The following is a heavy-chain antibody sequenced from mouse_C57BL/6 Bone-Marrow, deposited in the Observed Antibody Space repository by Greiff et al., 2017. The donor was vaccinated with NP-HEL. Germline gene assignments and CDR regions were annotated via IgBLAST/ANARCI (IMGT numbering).Heavy chain of an antibody. D-gene: IGHD1-1*01. CDR1: GYAFSSSW. CDR3: ASGYYGSSYKTWFAY. V-gene: IGHV1-82*01. J-gene: IGHJ3*01. Sequence: QVQLQQSGPELVKPGASVKISCKASGYAFSSSWMNWVKQRPGKGLEWIGRNYPGDGDTNYNGKFKGKATLTADKSSSTAYMQLSSLTSEDSAVYFCASGYYGSSYKTWFAYWGQGTLVTVSA. CDR2: NYPGDGDT.